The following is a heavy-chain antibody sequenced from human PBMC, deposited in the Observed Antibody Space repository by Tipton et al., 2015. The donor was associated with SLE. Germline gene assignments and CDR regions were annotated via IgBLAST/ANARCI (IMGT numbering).Heavy chain of an antibody. CDR2: ISSSGSTI. CDR3: AKSLVVYAFFSSGMDV. CDR1: GFTFSDYY. V-gene: IGHV3-11*01. Sequence: SLRLSCAASGFTFSDYYMSWIRQAPGKGLEWVSYISSSGSTIYYADSVKGRFTISRDNAKNSLYLQMNSLRAEDTALYYCAKSLVVYAFFSSGMDVWGQGTTVTVSS. J-gene: IGHJ6*02. D-gene: IGHD2-8*02.